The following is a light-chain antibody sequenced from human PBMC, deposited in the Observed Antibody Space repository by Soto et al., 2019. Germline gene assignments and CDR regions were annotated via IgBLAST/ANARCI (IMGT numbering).Light chain of an antibody. V-gene: IGKV3-11*01. Sequence: EILLTHSPSTLTLSPGERATLSCRASQSVSSYLAWYQPQPGQAPRTPIYNASNRATGIPARFRGSGSGTDCALTISSLEPEDVEVYYCKQRSNWPLTCGQGTKLDIK. J-gene: IGKJ1*01. CDR3: KQRSNWPLT. CDR1: QSVSSY. CDR2: NAS.